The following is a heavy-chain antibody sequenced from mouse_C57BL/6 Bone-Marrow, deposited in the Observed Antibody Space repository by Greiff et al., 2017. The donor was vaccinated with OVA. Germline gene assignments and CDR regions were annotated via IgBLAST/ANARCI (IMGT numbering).Heavy chain of an antibody. CDR3: ARVIYYDYDEAMDY. Sequence: DVKLVESGGGLVKPGGSLKLSCAASGFTFSSYAMSWVRQTPEKRLEWVATISDGGSYTYYPDNVKGRFTISRDNAKNNLYLQMSHLKSEDTAMYYCARVIYYDYDEAMDYWGQGTSVTVSS. CDR2: ISDGGSYT. CDR1: GFTFSSYA. V-gene: IGHV5-4*03. D-gene: IGHD2-4*01. J-gene: IGHJ4*01.